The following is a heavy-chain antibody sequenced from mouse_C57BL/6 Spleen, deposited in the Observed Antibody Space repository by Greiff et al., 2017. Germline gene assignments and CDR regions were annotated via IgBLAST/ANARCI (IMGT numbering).Heavy chain of an antibody. D-gene: IGHD1-1*01. J-gene: IGHJ3*01. Sequence: EVQRVESGAELVKPGASVKLSCTASGFNIKDYYMHWVKQRTEQGLEWIGRIDPEDGETKYAPKFQGKATITADTSSNTAYLQLSSLTSEDTAVYYCARHYGSSYGFAYWGQGTLVTVSA. CDR2: IDPEDGET. CDR3: ARHYGSSYGFAY. V-gene: IGHV14-2*01. CDR1: GFNIKDYY.